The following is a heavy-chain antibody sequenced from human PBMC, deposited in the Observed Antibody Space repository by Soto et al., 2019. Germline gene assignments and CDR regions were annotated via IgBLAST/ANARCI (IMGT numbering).Heavy chain of an antibody. J-gene: IGHJ4*02. CDR2: IIPIFGTA. CDR1: GYTFTSYY. D-gene: IGHD3-10*01. CDR3: ARDRFGEAEH. Sequence: GASVKVSCKASGYTFTSYYMHWVRQAPGQGLEWMGGIIPIFGTANYAQKFQGRVTITADESTSTAYMELSSLRSEDTAVYYCARDRFGEAEHWGQGTLVTVSS. V-gene: IGHV1-69*13.